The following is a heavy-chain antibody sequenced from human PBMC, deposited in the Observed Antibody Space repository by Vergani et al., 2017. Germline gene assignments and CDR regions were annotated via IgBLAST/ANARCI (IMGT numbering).Heavy chain of an antibody. V-gene: IGHV4-59*08. J-gene: IGHJ5*02. D-gene: IGHD2-8*01. CDR3: ARQRAYGWFDP. CDR2: IYYSGST. CDR1: GGSISSYY. Sequence: QVQLQESGPGLVKPSETLSLTCTVSGGSISSYYWSWIRQPPGKGLEWIGYIYYSGSTNYNPSLKSRVTISVDTSKNQFSLKLSSVTAADTAVYYCARQRAYGWFDPWGQRTLVTVSS.